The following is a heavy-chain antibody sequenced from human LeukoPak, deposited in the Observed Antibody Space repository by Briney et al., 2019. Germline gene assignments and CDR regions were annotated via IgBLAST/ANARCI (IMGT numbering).Heavy chain of an antibody. D-gene: IGHD1-26*01. V-gene: IGHV1-69*13. Sequence: ASVKVSCKASGYTFTSYGISWVRQAPGQGLEWMGGIIPIFGTANYAQKFQGRVTITADESTSTAYMELSSLRSEDTAVYYCARVPVVDGGATNTFDYWGQGTLVTVSS. CDR3: ARVPVVDGGATNTFDY. CDR1: GYTFTSYG. CDR2: IIPIFGTA. J-gene: IGHJ4*02.